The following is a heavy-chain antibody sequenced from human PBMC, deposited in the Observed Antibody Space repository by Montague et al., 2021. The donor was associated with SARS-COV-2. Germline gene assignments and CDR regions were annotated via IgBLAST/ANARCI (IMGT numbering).Heavy chain of an antibody. V-gene: IGHV4-39*01. D-gene: IGHD3-16*02. Sequence: SETLSLTCSVSGVSISSSNYYWGWVRQPPGNVLEWIGSVYYSRGTNYTPSLESRVTISVDTSKNQFSLRLSSATAADTAVYYCARLGFVELWLNLGWFDPWGKGNMVTVSS. CDR2: VYYSRGT. CDR1: GVSISSSNYY. CDR3: ARLGFVELWLNLGWFDP. J-gene: IGHJ5*02.